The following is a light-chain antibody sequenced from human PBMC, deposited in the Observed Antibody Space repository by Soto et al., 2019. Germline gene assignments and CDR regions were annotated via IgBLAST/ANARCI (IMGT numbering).Light chain of an antibody. J-gene: IGKJ4*01. Sequence: EIVLAQSPGTLSLSPGERATLSCRASQSVSSSYLAWYQQKPGQAPRLLIYGASSRATGIPDRFSGSGSGTDFTLTISRLEPEAFAVSYCQQYGSSPPPLTFRGGTKVDIK. CDR1: QSVSSSY. CDR3: QQYGSSPPPLT. CDR2: GAS. V-gene: IGKV3-20*01.